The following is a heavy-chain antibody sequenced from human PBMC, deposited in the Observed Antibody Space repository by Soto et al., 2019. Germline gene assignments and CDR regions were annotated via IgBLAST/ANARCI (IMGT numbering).Heavy chain of an antibody. J-gene: IGHJ4*02. D-gene: IGHD1-1*01. Sequence: ASVKVSCKASGYTFSGFYMHWVRQAPGQGLEWMGWINPNSGGTKSAEKFQGRVTMTRDTSISTAYMELSRLTSDDTAVYYCASAEVNGTAGIGFWGQGTQVTVSS. CDR3: ASAEVNGTAGIGF. V-gene: IGHV1-2*02. CDR2: INPNSGGT. CDR1: GYTFSGFY.